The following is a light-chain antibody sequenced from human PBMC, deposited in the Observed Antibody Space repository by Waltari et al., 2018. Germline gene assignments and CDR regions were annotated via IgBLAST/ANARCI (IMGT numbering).Light chain of an antibody. J-gene: IGLJ1*01. CDR1: SSNIGAGYR. CDR3: QSYDDRLSGSRV. Sequence: QSVLTQPPSVSGSPGQRVTISCTWSSSNIGAGYRVHWYQQLPGAAPKLLIYADSNRHSGVPDRFSGSKSGTSASLAITGLQPDDEADYYCQSYDDRLSGSRVFGTGTKVTVL. CDR2: ADS. V-gene: IGLV1-40*01.